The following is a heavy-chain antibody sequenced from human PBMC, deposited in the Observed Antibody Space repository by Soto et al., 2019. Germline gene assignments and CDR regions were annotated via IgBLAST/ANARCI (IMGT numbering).Heavy chain of an antibody. CDR3: ALSSGKLLWFGEPLPGSSSHP. Sequence: PSETLSLTYTVSGGSVSRGSYYLSCIRQPPGKGLEWIGYIYYSGSTNYNPSLKSRVTISVDTSKNQFSLKLISVTAADTAVYYCALSSGKLLWFGEPLPGSSSHPWGPATLGTRSS. CDR2: IYYSGST. D-gene: IGHD3-10*01. J-gene: IGHJ5*02. V-gene: IGHV4-61*01. CDR1: GGSVSRGSYY.